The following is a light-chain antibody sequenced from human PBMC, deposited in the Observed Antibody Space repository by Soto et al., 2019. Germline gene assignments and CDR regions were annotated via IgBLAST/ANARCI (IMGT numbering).Light chain of an antibody. Sequence: QSVLTQPPSASGTPGQRVTISCSGSSSNIGSNSVNWYQQVPGTAPKLLIFGNNQRPSGVPARFSGSKSGTSASLAISGLQSEDEADYYCAAWEDSLNARYVFGTGTKVT. J-gene: IGLJ1*01. CDR1: SSNIGSNS. CDR3: AAWEDSLNARYV. CDR2: GNN. V-gene: IGLV1-44*01.